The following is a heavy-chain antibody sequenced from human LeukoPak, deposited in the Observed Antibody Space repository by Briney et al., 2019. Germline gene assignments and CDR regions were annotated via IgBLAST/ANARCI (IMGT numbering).Heavy chain of an antibody. V-gene: IGHV4-59*01. J-gene: IGHJ3*02. Sequence: PSETLSLTCTVSGGSISSYYWSWIRQPPGKGLEWIGYIYYSGSTYYNPSLKSRVTISVDTSKNQFSLKLSSVTAADTAVYYCARGFRYAKYYDILTGPIWGQGTMVTVSS. CDR3: ARGFRYAKYYDILTGPI. CDR1: GGSISSYY. D-gene: IGHD3-9*01. CDR2: IYYSGST.